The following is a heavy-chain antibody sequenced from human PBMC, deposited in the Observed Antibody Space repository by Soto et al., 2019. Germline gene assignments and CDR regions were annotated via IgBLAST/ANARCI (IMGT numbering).Heavy chain of an antibody. V-gene: IGHV3-7*03. CDR3: ARDPLSYCSGGSCYSPFDY. J-gene: IGHJ4*02. Sequence: LRLSCAASGFTFSSYWMSWVRQAPGKGLEWVANIKQDGSEKYYVDSVKGRFTISRDNAKNSLYLQMNSLRAEDTAVYYCARDPLSYCSGGSCYSPFDYWGQGTLVTV. CDR2: IKQDGSEK. CDR1: GFTFSSYW. D-gene: IGHD2-15*01.